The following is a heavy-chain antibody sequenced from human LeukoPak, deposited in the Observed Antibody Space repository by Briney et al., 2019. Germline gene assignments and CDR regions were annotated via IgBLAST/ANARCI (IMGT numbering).Heavy chain of an antibody. V-gene: IGHV3-30-3*01. J-gene: IGHJ6*02. CDR1: GFTFSSYA. CDR3: AKDQSRYYYGMDV. Sequence: GGSLRLSCAASGFTFSSYAMHWVRQAPGKGLEWVAVISYDGSNKYYADSVKGRFTISRDNSKNTLYLQMNSLRAEDTTVYYCAKDQSRYYYGMDVWGQGTTVTVSS. CDR2: ISYDGSNK.